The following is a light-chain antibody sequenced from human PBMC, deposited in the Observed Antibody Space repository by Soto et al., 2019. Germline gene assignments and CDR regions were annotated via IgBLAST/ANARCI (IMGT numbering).Light chain of an antibody. CDR3: QQRSSWPIT. J-gene: IGKJ5*01. CDR1: LSVSSY. CDR2: DTS. Sequence: PTALLFVPGGISNTSCRTSLSVSSYLAWYQQKPGQAPRLLIYDTSNRATGFPARFSGSGSGTDFTLTISRLEPEHFAVYYCQQRSSWPITVRQGTRLEIK. V-gene: IGKV3-11*01.